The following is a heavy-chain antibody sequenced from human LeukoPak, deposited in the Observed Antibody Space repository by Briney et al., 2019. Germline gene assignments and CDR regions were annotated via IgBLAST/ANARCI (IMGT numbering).Heavy chain of an antibody. Sequence: SETLSLTCTVSGGSISIYYWSWIRQPPGKGLEWIGYIYYSGSTNYNPSLKSRVTMSVDTSKNQFSLKLSSVTAADTAVYYCARAYYYDSSGYAIDYWGQGTLVTVSS. D-gene: IGHD3-22*01. CDR2: IYYSGST. V-gene: IGHV4-59*12. J-gene: IGHJ4*02. CDR1: GGSISIYY. CDR3: ARAYYYDSSGYAIDY.